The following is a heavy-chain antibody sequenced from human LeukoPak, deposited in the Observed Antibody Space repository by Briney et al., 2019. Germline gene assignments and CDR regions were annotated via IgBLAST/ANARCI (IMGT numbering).Heavy chain of an antibody. V-gene: IGHV3-33*01. J-gene: IGHJ5*02. CDR3: ARDRVAVAGTAWFDP. CDR2: IWYDGSNK. D-gene: IGHD6-19*01. CDR1: GFTFSSCG. Sequence: GRSLRLSCAASGFTFSSCGMHWVRQAPGKGLEWVAVIWYDGSNKYYADSVKGRFTISRDNSKNTLYLQMNSLRAEDTAVYYCARDRVAVAGTAWFDPWGQGTLVTVSS.